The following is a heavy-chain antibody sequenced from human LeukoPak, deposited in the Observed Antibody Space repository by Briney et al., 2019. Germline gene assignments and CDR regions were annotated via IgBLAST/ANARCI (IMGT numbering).Heavy chain of an antibody. Sequence: GASVKVSCTASGGTFSSYAISWVRQAPGQGLEWMGGIIPIFGTANYAQKFQGRVTITADESTSTAYMELSSLRSEDTAVYYCARAGIAAAGTLDYWGQGTLVTVSS. CDR1: GGTFSSYA. V-gene: IGHV1-69*13. CDR2: IIPIFGTA. D-gene: IGHD6-13*01. J-gene: IGHJ4*02. CDR3: ARAGIAAAGTLDY.